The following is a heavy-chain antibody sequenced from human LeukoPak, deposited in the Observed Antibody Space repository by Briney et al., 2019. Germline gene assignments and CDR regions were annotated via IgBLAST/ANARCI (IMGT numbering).Heavy chain of an antibody. V-gene: IGHV4-59*01. J-gene: IGHJ5*02. CDR3: ARDGEYCSSTSCYHVGGNWFDP. CDR2: IYYSGST. CDR1: GGSISSYY. Sequence: PSETLCLTCTVSGGSISSYYWSWIRQPPGKGLEWIGYIYYSGSTNYNPSLKSRVTISVDTSKNQFSLKLSSVTAADTAVYYCARDGEYCSSTSCYHVGGNWFDPWGQGTLVTVSS. D-gene: IGHD2-2*01.